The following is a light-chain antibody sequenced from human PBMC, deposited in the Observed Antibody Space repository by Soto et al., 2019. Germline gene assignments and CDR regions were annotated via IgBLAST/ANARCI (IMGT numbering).Light chain of an antibody. Sequence: QSALTQPPSASGSPGQSVIISCTGSSSDVGAYNYVSWYQQHPGKAPKLLIYEVNKRPSGVPGRFSGSKSDNTASLTVSGLQGDDEADYYCSSYAGRNNFVVFGGGTKVTVL. CDR1: SSDVGAYNY. V-gene: IGLV2-8*01. CDR3: SSYAGRNNFVV. J-gene: IGLJ2*01. CDR2: EVN.